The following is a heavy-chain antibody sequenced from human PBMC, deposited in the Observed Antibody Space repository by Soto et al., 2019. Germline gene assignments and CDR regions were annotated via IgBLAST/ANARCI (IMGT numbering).Heavy chain of an antibody. Sequence: PSETLSLTCTVSGGSISSGGYYWSWIRQHPGKGLEWIGYIYYSGSTYYNPSLKSRVTISVDTSKNQFSLKLSSVTAAYTAVYYCARVGDREVLWSGEGTGTETFNGMDVWGQGTTVTVSS. CDR3: ARVGDREVLWSGEGTGTETFNGMDV. CDR2: IYYSGST. J-gene: IGHJ6*02. D-gene: IGHD3-10*01. CDR1: GGSISSGGYY. V-gene: IGHV4-31*03.